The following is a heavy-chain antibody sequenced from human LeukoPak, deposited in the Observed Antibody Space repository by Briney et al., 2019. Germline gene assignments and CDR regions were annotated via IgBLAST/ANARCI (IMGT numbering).Heavy chain of an antibody. Sequence: SETLSLTCTVSGGSISSGGYYWSWIRQPPGKGLEWIGYIYHSGSTYYNPSLKSRVTISVDTSKNQFSLKLSSVTAADTAVFYCARHVSAYSSGLPYYMDVWGKGTTVTVSS. D-gene: IGHD6-19*01. J-gene: IGHJ6*03. CDR3: ARHVSAYSSGLPYYMDV. V-gene: IGHV4-30-2*03. CDR1: GGSISSGGYY. CDR2: IYHSGST.